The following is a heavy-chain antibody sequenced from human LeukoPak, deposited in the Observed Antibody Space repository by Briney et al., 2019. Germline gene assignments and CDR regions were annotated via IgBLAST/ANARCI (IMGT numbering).Heavy chain of an antibody. V-gene: IGHV4-59*08. CDR3: ARVFGVKTDYGDSNDAFDI. Sequence: SETLSLTCTVSGGSISSYYWSWIRQPPGKGREWIGYIDYSGSTNYNPSLKSRVTISVDTSKNQFSLKLSSVTAADAAVYYCARVFGVKTDYGDSNDAFDIWGQGTMVTVSS. CDR2: IDYSGST. D-gene: IGHD4-17*01. J-gene: IGHJ3*02. CDR1: GGSISSYY.